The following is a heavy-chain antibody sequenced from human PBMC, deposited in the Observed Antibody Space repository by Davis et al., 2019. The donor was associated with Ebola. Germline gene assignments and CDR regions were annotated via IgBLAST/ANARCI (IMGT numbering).Heavy chain of an antibody. V-gene: IGHV1-46*01. CDR1: GYTFTSYY. CDR3: ARPTLPFGVGDYYYYGMDV. CDR2: INPSGGST. Sequence: ASVKVSCKASGYTFTSYYMHWVRQAPGQGLEWMGIINPSGGSTSYAQKFQGRVTMTRDTSTSTVYMELSSLRSEDTAVYYCARPTLPFGVGDYYYYGMDVWGKGTTVTVSS. J-gene: IGHJ6*04. D-gene: IGHD3-3*01.